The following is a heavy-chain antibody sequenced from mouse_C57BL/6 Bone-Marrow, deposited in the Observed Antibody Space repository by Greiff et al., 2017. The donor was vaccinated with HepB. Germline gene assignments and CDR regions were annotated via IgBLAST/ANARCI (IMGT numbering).Heavy chain of an antibody. CDR1: GYTFTSYW. CDR2: IYPGSGST. D-gene: IGHD2-5*01. J-gene: IGHJ2*01. Sequence: QVHVKQSGAELVKPGASVKMSCKASGYTFTSYWITWVKQRPGQGLEWIGDIYPGSGSTNYNEKFKSKATLTVDTSSSTAYMQLSSLTSEDSAVYYCARSYSNSYYFDYWGQGTTLTVSS. CDR3: ARSYSNSYYFDY. V-gene: IGHV1-55*01.